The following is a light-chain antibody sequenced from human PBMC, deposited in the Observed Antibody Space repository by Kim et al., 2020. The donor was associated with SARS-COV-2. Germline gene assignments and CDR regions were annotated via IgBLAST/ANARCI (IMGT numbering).Light chain of an antibody. CDR2: DVS. Sequence: SVTISSTGTSSDVGGYNYVSWYQQHPGKAPKLMIYDVSKRPSGVPDRFSGSKSGNTASLTISGLQAEDEADYYCCSYAGSYTLYVFGTGTKVTVL. CDR3: CSYAGSYTLYV. J-gene: IGLJ1*01. CDR1: SSDVGGYNY. V-gene: IGLV2-11*01.